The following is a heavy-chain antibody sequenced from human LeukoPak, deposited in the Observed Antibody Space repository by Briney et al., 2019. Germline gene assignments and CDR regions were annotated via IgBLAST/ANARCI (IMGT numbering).Heavy chain of an antibody. CDR3: AAQGGSGDLRY. V-gene: IGHV3-15*01. J-gene: IGHJ4*02. Sequence: GGSLRLSCAASASTFSNTWMNWVRQAPGKGLEWVGRIKRIIDGGTTDYAAPVKGRFTVSRDDSINTLYLQMSSLKTEDTAVYYCAAQGGSGDLRYWGQGTLVTVSS. CDR2: IKRIIDGGTT. CDR1: ASTFSNTW. D-gene: IGHD4-17*01.